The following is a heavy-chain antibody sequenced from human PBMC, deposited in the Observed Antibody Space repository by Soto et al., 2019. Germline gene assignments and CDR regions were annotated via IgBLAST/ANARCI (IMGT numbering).Heavy chain of an antibody. D-gene: IGHD2-21*02. CDR3: ARGRTYCGGDCYSPIDY. J-gene: IGHJ4*02. V-gene: IGHV1-69*13. CDR1: GGTFSSYA. Sequence: ASVKVSCKASGGTFSSYAISWVRQAPGQGLEWMGGIIPIFGTANYAQKFQGRVTITADESTSTAYMELSSLRSEDTAVYYCARGRTYCGGDCYSPIDYWGQGTLVTVSS. CDR2: IIPIFGTA.